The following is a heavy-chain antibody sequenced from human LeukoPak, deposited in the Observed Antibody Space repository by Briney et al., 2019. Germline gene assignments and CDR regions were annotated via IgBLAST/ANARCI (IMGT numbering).Heavy chain of an antibody. CDR1: GFTFSTYA. Sequence: GRSLRLSCSASGFTFSTYAMYWVRQAPGKGLEYVSAISTNGGSTYYADSVKGRFTISRDNSKNMLYLQMSSLRAEDTAVYYCVKHFDYWGQGTLVTVSS. V-gene: IGHV3-64D*06. CDR2: ISTNGGST. J-gene: IGHJ4*02. CDR3: VKHFDY.